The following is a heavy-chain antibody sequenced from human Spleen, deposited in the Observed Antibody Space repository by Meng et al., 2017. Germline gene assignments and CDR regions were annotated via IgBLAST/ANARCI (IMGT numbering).Heavy chain of an antibody. CDR2: INHSGST. D-gene: IGHD4-11*01. CDR3: ARGPTTMAHDFDY. J-gene: IGHJ4*02. V-gene: IGHV4-34*01. Sequence: AQLQQWGAGLLKPSATLPLTRLVSGGSFSDYYWSWLRHPPWKGLEWIGEINHSGSTNYNPYLESRATISVDTSQNNLSLKLSSVTAADSAVYYCARGPTTMAHDFDYWGQGTLVTVSS. CDR1: GGSFSDYY.